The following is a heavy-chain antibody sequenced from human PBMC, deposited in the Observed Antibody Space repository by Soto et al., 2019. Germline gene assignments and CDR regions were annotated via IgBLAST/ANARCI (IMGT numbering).Heavy chain of an antibody. D-gene: IGHD3-9*01. Sequence: GGSLRLSCAASGFTFCSYAMHWARQAPGKGLERVAVISYDGSNKYYADSVKGRFTISRDNSKNTLYLQMNSLRAEDTPVYYCARDVPHVLPCFGWWANGLYCIAGIDDWGQGTTVNVSS. V-gene: IGHV3-30-3*01. CDR3: ARDVPHVLPCFGWWANGLYCIAGIDD. CDR2: ISYDGSNK. CDR1: GFTFCSYA. J-gene: IGHJ6*02.